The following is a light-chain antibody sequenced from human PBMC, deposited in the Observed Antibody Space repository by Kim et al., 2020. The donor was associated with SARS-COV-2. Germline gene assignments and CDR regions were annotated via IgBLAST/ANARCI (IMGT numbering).Light chain of an antibody. Sequence: RVTFSGSEGASNIAKTFVYWYQHLPGTPPKLLIYANTRRPSGVSDRFSGSKSGTSASLAISGLRPEDEADYYCAAWDDSLSARLFGGGTQLTVL. CDR3: AAWDDSLSARL. J-gene: IGLJ2*01. V-gene: IGLV1-47*02. CDR1: ASNIAKTF. CDR2: ANT.